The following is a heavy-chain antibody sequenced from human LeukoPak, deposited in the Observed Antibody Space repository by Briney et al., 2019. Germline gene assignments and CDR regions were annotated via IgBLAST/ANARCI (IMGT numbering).Heavy chain of an antibody. CDR1: GFTFSSYS. Sequence: PGGSLRLSCAASGFTFSSYSMNWVRQAPGKGLEWVSYISSSSSTIYYADSVKGRFTISRDNAKNSLYLQMNSLRAEGTAVYYCACNLYPYGFLDAHWGQGTMVTVSS. V-gene: IGHV3-48*01. D-gene: IGHD5-24*01. CDR3: ACNLYPYGFLDAH. CDR2: ISSSSSTI. J-gene: IGHJ3*01.